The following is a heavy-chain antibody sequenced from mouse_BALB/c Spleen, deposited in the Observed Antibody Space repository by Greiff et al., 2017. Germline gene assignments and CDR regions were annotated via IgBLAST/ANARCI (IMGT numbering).Heavy chain of an antibody. V-gene: IGHV2-6-7*01. J-gene: IGHJ3*01. D-gene: IGHD4-1*01. CDR3: ARGTELGLFAY. CDR2: IWGDGST. CDR1: GFSLTGYG. Sequence: VQRVESGPGLVAPSQSLSITCTVSGFSLTGYGVNWVRQPPGKGLEWLGMIWGDGSTDYNSALKSRLSISKDNSKSQVFLKMNSLQTDDTARYYCARGTELGLFAYWGQGTLVTVSA.